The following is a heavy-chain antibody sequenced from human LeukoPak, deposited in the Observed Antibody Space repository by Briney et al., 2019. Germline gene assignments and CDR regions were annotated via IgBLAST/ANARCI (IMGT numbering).Heavy chain of an antibody. CDR2: INPSGGST. Sequence: ASVKVSCKASGYTFTSYYMHWVRQAPGQGLEWMGIINPSGGSTSYAQKFQGRVTMTRDMSTSTVYMELSSLRSEDTAVYYCARAFTVTQLFDYWGQGTLVTVSS. J-gene: IGHJ4*02. CDR3: ARAFTVTQLFDY. CDR1: GYTFTSYY. D-gene: IGHD4-17*01. V-gene: IGHV1-46*01.